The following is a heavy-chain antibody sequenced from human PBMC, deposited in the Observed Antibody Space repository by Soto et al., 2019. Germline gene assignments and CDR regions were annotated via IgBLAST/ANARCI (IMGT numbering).Heavy chain of an antibody. J-gene: IGHJ3*02. CDR3: ARLEYSYGQRAGAFDI. CDR2: IYPGDSDT. Sequence: GESLKISCKGSGYSFTSYWIGWVRQMPGKGLEWMGIIYPGDSDTRYSPSFQGQVTISADKSISTAYLQWSSLKASDTAMYYCARLEYSYGQRAGAFDIWGQGTMVTVSS. CDR1: GYSFTSYW. V-gene: IGHV5-51*01. D-gene: IGHD5-18*01.